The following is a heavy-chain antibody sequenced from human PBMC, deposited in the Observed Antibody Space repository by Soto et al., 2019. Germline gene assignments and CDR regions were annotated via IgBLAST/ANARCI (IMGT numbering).Heavy chain of an antibody. V-gene: IGHV4-39*01. J-gene: IGHJ5*02. D-gene: IGHD3-9*01. CDR2: IYYSGST. Sequence: PSETLSLTCTVSGGSISSSSYYWGWIRQPPGKGLEWIGSIYYSGSTYYNPSLKSRVTISVDTSKNQYSLKLSSVTAADTAVYYCARHGMYYDILTGYYRGDWFDPWGQGTLVTVSS. CDR3: ARHGMYYDILTGYYRGDWFDP. CDR1: GGSISSSSYY.